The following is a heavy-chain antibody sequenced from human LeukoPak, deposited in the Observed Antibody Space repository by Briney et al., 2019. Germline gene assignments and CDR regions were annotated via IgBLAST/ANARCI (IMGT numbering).Heavy chain of an antibody. CDR3: AELGITMIGGV. V-gene: IGHV3-48*04. J-gene: IGHJ6*04. CDR2: ISSSGSTI. CDR1: GFTFSRYT. D-gene: IGHD3-10*02. Sequence: GGSLRLSCAASGFTFSRYTMNWVRQAPGKGLEWVSYISSSGSTIYYADSVKGRFTISRDNAKNSLYLQMNSLRTEDTAVYYCAELGITMIGGVWGKGTTVTISS.